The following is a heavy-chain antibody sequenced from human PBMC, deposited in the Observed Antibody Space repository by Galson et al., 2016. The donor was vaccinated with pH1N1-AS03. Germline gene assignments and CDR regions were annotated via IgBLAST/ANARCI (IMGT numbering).Heavy chain of an antibody. CDR1: GFTFSNSS. V-gene: IGHV3-7*03. D-gene: IGHD6-19*01. J-gene: IGHJ4*02. CDR3: ARDASHSGSAWYYFDD. CDR2: INQDGSVK. Sequence: SLRLSCAASGFTFSNSSMGWVRQAPGKGLEWVAYINQDGSVKYYVESVTGRFTISRDNAKNSLFLQINSLRAEDTAVYYCARDASHSGSAWYYFDDWGQGILVTVSS.